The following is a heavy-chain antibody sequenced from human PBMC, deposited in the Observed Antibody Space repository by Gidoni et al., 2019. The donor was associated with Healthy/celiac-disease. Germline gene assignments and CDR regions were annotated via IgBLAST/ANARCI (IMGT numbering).Heavy chain of an antibody. J-gene: IGHJ6*02. CDR1: GYTFTSYG. D-gene: IGHD3-22*01. V-gene: IGHV1-18*01. CDR3: ARPARDYYYDSSGYPHYYGMDV. Sequence: QVQLVQSGAEVKKPGASVKVSCKASGYTFTSYGISWVRQAPGQGLEWMGWISAYNGNTNYAQKLQGRVTMTTDTSTSTAYMELRSLRSDDTAVYYCARPARDYYYDSSGYPHYYGMDVWGQGTTVTVSS. CDR2: ISAYNGNT.